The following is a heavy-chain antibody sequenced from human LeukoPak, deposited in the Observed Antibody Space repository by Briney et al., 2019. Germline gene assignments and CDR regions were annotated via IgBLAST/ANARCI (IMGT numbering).Heavy chain of an antibody. CDR1: GFTFSSYA. J-gene: IGHJ4*02. CDR3: AKVRQWLGHGRYYFDY. Sequence: PGGSLRLSCAASGFTFSSYAMSWVRQAPGKGLEWVSAISGSGGSTYYADSVKGRFTISRDNSKNTLHLQMNSLRAEDTAVYYCAKVRQWLGHGRYYFDYWGQGTLVTVSS. V-gene: IGHV3-23*01. D-gene: IGHD6-19*01. CDR2: ISGSGGST.